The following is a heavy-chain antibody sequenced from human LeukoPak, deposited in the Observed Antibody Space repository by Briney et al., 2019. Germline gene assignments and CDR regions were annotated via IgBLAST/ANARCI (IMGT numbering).Heavy chain of an antibody. J-gene: IGHJ4*02. D-gene: IGHD3-16*01. V-gene: IGHV3-43*02. CDR1: GFTFDDYA. CDR3: AKDRWGDYVWGSFY. CDR2: ISGDGSST. Sequence: PGGPLRLSCAASGFTFDDYAMHWVRQAPGKGLEWVSLISGDGSSTYYADSVKGRFTISRDNSKNSLYLQMNSLRTEDTALYYCAKDRWGDYVWGSFYWGQGTLVTVSS.